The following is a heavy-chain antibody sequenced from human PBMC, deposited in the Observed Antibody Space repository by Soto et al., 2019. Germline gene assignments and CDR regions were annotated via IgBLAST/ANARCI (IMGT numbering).Heavy chain of an antibody. CDR2: TSYDGSTK. CDR3: ARWGTTGGLDV. V-gene: IGHV3-30*12. CDR1: GFTFRSFV. Sequence: VQLVESGGCVVQPGTSLRLSCVGSGFTFRSFVIHWVRQAPGKGLEWVALTSYDGSTKYYDDSVKGRFTISIDNSTNTVDLQMDSLRLEAKALYYCARWGTTGGLDVWGQGTLVSVSS. J-gene: IGHJ4*02. D-gene: IGHD3-16*01.